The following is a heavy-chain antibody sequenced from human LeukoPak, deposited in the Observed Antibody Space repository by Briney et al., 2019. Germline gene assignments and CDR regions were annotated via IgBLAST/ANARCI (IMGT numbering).Heavy chain of an antibody. CDR3: ARLQYCSGTSCYWFDP. CDR2: IYHTGST. J-gene: IGHJ5*02. Sequence: SASLSLTCDVSGGSISSGLYSWSWIRQPLGKGLEWIWYIYHTGSTYYNPSLKSRVTISVDTSKNQFSLRLSSVTAADTAVYYCARLQYCSGTSCYWFDPWGQGTLVTVSS. V-gene: IGHV4-30-2*01. CDR1: GGSISSGLYS. D-gene: IGHD2-2*01.